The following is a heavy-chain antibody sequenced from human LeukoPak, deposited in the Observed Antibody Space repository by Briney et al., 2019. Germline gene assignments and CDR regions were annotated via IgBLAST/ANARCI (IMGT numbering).Heavy chain of an antibody. CDR2: FYYSGIT. J-gene: IGHJ6*02. V-gene: IGHV4-59*01. Sequence: PSETLSLTCTVSGGSISGYYRSWIRQPPGKGLEWIGYFYYSGITSYNPSLKSRVTISVDTSKNQFSLKLTSVTAADTAVYYCARCAPDFYYGMDVWGQGTTVTVSS. CDR3: ARCAPDFYYGMDV. CDR1: GGSISGYY.